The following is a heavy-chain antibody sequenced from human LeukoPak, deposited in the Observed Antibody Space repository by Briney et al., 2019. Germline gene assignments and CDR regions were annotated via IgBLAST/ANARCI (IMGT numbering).Heavy chain of an antibody. CDR3: ARAADSSSWYGDHYFDY. CDR2: IYTSGST. V-gene: IGHV4-4*07. J-gene: IGHJ4*02. Sequence: PSETLSLTCTVSGGSISSYYWSWIRQPAGKGLEWIGRIYTSGSTNYNPSLKSRVTMSVDTSKNQFSLKLSSVTAADTAVYYCARAADSSSWYGDHYFDYWGQGTLVTVSS. CDR1: GGSISSYY. D-gene: IGHD6-13*01.